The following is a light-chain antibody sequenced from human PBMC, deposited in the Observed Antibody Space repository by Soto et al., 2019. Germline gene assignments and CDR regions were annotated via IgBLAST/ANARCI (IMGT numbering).Light chain of an antibody. CDR1: QSLSGN. V-gene: IGKV3-20*01. CDR2: GAS. J-gene: IGKJ1*01. Sequence: EIVITQSPAPLARSPGETVTLSGRASQSLSGNLAWYQQKPGQAPRLLIYGASNRATGIPDRFSGSGSGTDFTLTISRLEPEDFAVYYCHQYGDSPQTFGQGTKVDIK. CDR3: HQYGDSPQT.